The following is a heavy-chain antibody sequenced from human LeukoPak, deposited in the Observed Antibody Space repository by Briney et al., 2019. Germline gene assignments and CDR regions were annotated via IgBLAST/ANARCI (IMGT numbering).Heavy chain of an antibody. CDR2: ISSSSSYI. V-gene: IGHV3-21*01. Sequence: GGSLRLSCAASGFTFSSYSMNWVRQAPGKGLEWVSSISSSSSYIYYADSVKGRFTISRDNAKNSLYLQMNGLRVEDAAVYYCARVRYDSGWYDYWGQGALVTVSS. CDR3: ARVRYDSGWYDY. D-gene: IGHD6-19*01. J-gene: IGHJ4*02. CDR1: GFTFSSYS.